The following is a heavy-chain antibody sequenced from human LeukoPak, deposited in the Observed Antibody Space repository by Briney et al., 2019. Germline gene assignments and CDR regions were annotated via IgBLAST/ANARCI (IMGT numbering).Heavy chain of an antibody. D-gene: IGHD6-6*01. CDR1: GDSFSSTGDY. CDR2: FYRENM. CDR3: ARLGSTSSPPWRAFDL. V-gene: IGHV4-61*02. J-gene: IGHJ3*01. Sequence: SETLSLTCTVSGDSFSSTGDYWNWIRQPAGKGLEWIGRFYRENMDYNPSLKSRATISVDTSKNQFSLRLTSVTAADTAVYYCARLGSTSSPPWRAFDLWGQGTTVTVSS.